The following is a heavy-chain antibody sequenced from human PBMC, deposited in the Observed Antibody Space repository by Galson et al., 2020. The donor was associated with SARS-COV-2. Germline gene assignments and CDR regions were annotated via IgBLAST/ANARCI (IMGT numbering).Heavy chain of an antibody. CDR3: ATETGYYNNRGYPES. CDR1: GFSVSSTY. V-gene: IGHV3-53*01. CDR2: FYTGGTT. J-gene: IGHJ5*02. Sequence: GGSLRLSCAASGFSVSSTYMSWVRQAPGKGLEWIAVFYTGGTTYYADFVEGRFTISRDDSTNTLFLHMNSLRAEDTAVYYCATETGYYNNRGYPESWGQGTVVTVSS. D-gene: IGHD3-22*01.